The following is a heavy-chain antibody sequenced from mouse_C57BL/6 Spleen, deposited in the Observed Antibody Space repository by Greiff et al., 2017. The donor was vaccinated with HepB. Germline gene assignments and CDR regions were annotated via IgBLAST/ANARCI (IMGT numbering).Heavy chain of an antibody. Sequence: EVKLMESGGGLVKPGGSLKLSCAASGFTFSDYGMHWVRQAPEKGLEWVAYISSGSSTIYYADTVKGRFTISRDNTKNTLFLQMTSLRSEDTDMYYCARLTGTAYFDYWGQGTTLTVSS. V-gene: IGHV5-17*01. J-gene: IGHJ2*01. D-gene: IGHD4-1*01. CDR2: ISSGSSTI. CDR1: GFTFSDYG. CDR3: ARLTGTAYFDY.